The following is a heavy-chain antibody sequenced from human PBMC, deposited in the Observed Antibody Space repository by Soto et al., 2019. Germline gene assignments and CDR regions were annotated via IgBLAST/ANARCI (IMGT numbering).Heavy chain of an antibody. CDR2: IKQDGSEK. J-gene: IGHJ3*02. Sequence: PGGSLRLSCAASGFTFSSYWMSWVRQAPGKGLEWVANIKQDGSEKYYVDSVKGRFTISRDNAKNSLYLQMNSLRAEDTAVYYCARDYYDSSGYYTGAFDIWGQGTMVTVS. CDR3: ARDYYDSSGYYTGAFDI. CDR1: GFTFSSYW. D-gene: IGHD3-22*01. V-gene: IGHV3-7*01.